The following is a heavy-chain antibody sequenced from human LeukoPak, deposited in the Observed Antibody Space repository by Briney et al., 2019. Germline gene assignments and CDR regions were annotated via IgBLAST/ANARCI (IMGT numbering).Heavy chain of an antibody. D-gene: IGHD6-13*01. CDR2: IYYSGST. CDR3: ARHMYSSSWYWG. J-gene: IGHJ4*02. CDR1: GYSVDSGYF. Sequence: SETLSLTCIVSGYSVDSGYFWGWIRQPPGKGLEWIGYIYYSGSTNYNPSLKSRVTISVDTSKNQFSLKLSSVTVADTAVYYCARHMYSSSWYWGWGQGTLVTVSS. V-gene: IGHV4-38-2*02.